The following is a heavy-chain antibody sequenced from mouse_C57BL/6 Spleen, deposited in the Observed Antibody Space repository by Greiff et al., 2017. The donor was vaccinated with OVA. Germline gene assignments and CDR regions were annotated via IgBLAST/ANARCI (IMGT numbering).Heavy chain of an antibody. D-gene: IGHD2-3*01. V-gene: IGHV1-55*01. Sequence: QVQLQQPGAELVKPGASVKMSCKASGYTFTSYWINWVKQRPGQGLEWIGVIYPGSGSTNYNEKFKSKATLTVDTSSSTAYMQLSSLTSEDSAVYYCARRIGYDGAKDYWGQGTLVTVS. J-gene: IGHJ4*01. CDR2: IYPGSGST. CDR1: GYTFTSYW. CDR3: ARRIGYDGAKDY.